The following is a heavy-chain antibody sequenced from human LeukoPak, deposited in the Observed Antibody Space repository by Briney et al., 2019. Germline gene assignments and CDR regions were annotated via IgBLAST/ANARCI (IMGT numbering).Heavy chain of an antibody. CDR3: ARVPYYDFWSGYLADY. CDR2: ISSSGSTI. Sequence: GGSPRLSCAASGFTFSDYYMSWIRQAPGKGLEWVSYISSSGSTIYYADSVKGRFTISRDNAKNSLYLQMNSLRAEDTAVYYCARVPYYDFWSGYLADYWGQGTLVTVSS. CDR1: GFTFSDYY. V-gene: IGHV3-11*04. J-gene: IGHJ4*02. D-gene: IGHD3-3*01.